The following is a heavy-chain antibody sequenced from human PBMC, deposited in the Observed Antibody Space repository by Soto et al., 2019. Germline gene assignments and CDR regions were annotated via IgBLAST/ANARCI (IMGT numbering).Heavy chain of an antibody. V-gene: IGHV2-70*11. CDR2: IDWDDDK. J-gene: IGHJ4*02. D-gene: IGHD2-2*01. Sequence: SGPTLVNRTQTVTLTCTLSGFSLSTRGMCVSWIRQPPGKALEWLARIDWDDDKYYSTSLKTRLTISKDTSKNQVVLTMTNMDPVDTATYYCARIRNGDAPHFDYWGQGTPVTVSS. CDR1: GFSLSTRGMC. CDR3: ARIRNGDAPHFDY.